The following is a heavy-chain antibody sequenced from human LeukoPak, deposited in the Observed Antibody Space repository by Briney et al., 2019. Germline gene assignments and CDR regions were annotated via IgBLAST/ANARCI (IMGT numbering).Heavy chain of an antibody. Sequence: PSETLSLTCTVSGGSISGYYWSWIRQPPGKGLEWIGEINHSGSTNYNPSLKSRVTISVDTSKNQFSLKLSSVTAADTAVYYCARSSHDSSGYVDYWGQGTLVTVSS. CDR3: ARSSHDSSGYVDY. V-gene: IGHV4-34*01. J-gene: IGHJ4*02. CDR2: INHSGST. D-gene: IGHD3-22*01. CDR1: GGSISGYY.